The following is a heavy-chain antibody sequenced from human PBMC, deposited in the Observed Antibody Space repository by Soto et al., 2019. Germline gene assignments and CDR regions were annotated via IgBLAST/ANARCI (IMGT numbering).Heavy chain of an antibody. D-gene: IGHD3-22*01. CDR2: MYFAGSF. Sequence: QMQLQESGPGLVKPSETLSLTCTVSGASVNTGYWSWIRQPPGKGLEWIGFMYFAGSFNYNPSLSSRVTISVETSKNQLSMTLTSVTAADTAVYYCARSYYDSTGFAVDPWGQGILVTVSS. V-gene: IGHV4-59*02. J-gene: IGHJ5*02. CDR1: GASVNTGY. CDR3: ARSYYDSTGFAVDP.